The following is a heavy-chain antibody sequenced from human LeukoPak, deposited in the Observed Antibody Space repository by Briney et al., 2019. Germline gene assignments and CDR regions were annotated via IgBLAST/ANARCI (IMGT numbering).Heavy chain of an antibody. J-gene: IGHJ4*02. CDR3: ARDQHRRIVVVNSLTE. CDR1: GYTFDTYD. V-gene: IGHV1-8*03. D-gene: IGHD3-22*01. Sequence: ASVKVSCKASGYTFDTYDINWVRQAPGQGLEWMAWMNPKSGHTGYAQGFQDRVTLTRDNSVTTAFMELSSLRSDDTAVYYCARDQHRRIVVVNSLTEWGQGTLVTVSS. CDR2: MNPKSGHT.